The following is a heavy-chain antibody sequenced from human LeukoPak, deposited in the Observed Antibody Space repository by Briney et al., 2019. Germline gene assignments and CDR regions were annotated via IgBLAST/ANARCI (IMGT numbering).Heavy chain of an antibody. Sequence: GGSLRLSCAASGFTFDDYAMHWVRQAPGKGLEWVSGISDSGGSTYYADSVKGHFTISRDNSKNTLYLQMNSLRAEDTAVYYCAKDPYYGSGSYYKGDFDYWGRGTLVTVSS. V-gene: IGHV3-23*01. D-gene: IGHD3-10*01. CDR3: AKDPYYGSGSYYKGDFDY. CDR1: GFTFDDYA. J-gene: IGHJ4*02. CDR2: ISDSGGST.